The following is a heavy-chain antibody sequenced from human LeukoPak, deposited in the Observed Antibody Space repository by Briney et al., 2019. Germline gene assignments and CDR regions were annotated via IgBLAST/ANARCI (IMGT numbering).Heavy chain of an antibody. CDR2: ITYDGSNK. CDR1: GFTFSSFA. CDR3: ARDCSGGSCYDSKYFDL. J-gene: IGHJ2*01. V-gene: IGHV3-30-3*01. Sequence: GGSLRLSCAASGFTFSSFAMHWVRQAPGKGLEWVAVITYDGSNKYYADSVKGRFTISRDNSKNTLYLQMNSLRAEDTAVYYCARDCSGGSCYDSKYFDLWGRGTLVTVSS. D-gene: IGHD2-15*01.